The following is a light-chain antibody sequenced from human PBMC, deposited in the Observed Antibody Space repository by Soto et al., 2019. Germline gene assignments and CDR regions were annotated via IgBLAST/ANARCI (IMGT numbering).Light chain of an antibody. V-gene: IGKV3-20*01. CDR2: DAS. CDR1: QSVSNNY. CDR3: QQCARSPLT. J-gene: IGKJ1*01. Sequence: EIVLTQSPGTLSLSPGERATLSCRASQSVSNNYLAWYQQKPGQAPRLLIADASRRPTGIPDRFSGSGSGTDFTLTISRLEPEDFAVYYCQQCARSPLTFGQGTKVEMK.